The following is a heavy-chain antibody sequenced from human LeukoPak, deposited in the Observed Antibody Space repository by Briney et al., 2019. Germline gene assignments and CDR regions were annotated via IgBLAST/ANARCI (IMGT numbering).Heavy chain of an antibody. J-gene: IGHJ4*02. CDR1: GVTLSSYA. V-gene: IGHV3-21*01. CDR2: ISSSGSGGNT. Sequence: GGSLRLSCAASGVTLSSYAMSWARQAPGKGLEWVSGISSSGSGGNTYHADSVKGRFTISRDNAKNSLYLQMNSLRAEDTAVYYCARAHGYNWNVDYWGQGTLVTVSS. D-gene: IGHD1-20*01. CDR3: ARAHGYNWNVDY.